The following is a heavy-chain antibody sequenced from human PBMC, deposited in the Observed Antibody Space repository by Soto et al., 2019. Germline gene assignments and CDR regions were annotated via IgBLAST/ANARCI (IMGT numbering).Heavy chain of an antibody. J-gene: IGHJ3*02. CDR3: ARETLRDAIDI. CDR2: IRANDESI. V-gene: IGHV3-48*03. Sequence: GWSLRLSCVASVFDFISYEMNWVRQAPGKGLEWVSNIRANDESIYYADSVEGRVSVSRDNAKNSLFLEMNSLRVDDTAVYYCARETLRDAIDIWGQGTMVTVSS. CDR1: VFDFISYE.